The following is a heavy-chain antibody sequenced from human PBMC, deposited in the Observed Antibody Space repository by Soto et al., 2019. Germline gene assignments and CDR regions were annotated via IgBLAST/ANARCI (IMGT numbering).Heavy chain of an antibody. CDR2: IYYSGST. J-gene: IGHJ6*02. CDR1: GGSISSYY. V-gene: IGHV4-59*01. D-gene: IGHD7-27*01. Sequence: SETLSLTCTVSGGSISSYYWSWIRQPPGKGLEWIGYIYYSGSTNYNPSLKSRVTISIDTSKNQFSLKLSSVTAADTAVYYCARARLGAYYYYYGMDVWGQGTTVTVSS. CDR3: ARARLGAYYYYYGMDV.